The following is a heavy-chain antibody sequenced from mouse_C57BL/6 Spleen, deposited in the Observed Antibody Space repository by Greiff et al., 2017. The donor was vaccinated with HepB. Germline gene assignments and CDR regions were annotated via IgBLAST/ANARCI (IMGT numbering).Heavy chain of an antibody. CDR2: INPNYGTP. V-gene: IGHV1-39*01. CDR1: GYSFTDYN. D-gene: IGHD1-1*01. Sequence: EVKLMESGPELVKPGASVKISCKASGYSFTDYNMNWVKQSNGKSLEWIGVINPNYGTPSYNQKFKGKATLTVDQSSSTAYMQLNSLTSEDSAVYYCARSYYGSSYVGYFDVWGTGTTVTVSS. CDR3: ARSYYGSSYVGYFDV. J-gene: IGHJ1*03.